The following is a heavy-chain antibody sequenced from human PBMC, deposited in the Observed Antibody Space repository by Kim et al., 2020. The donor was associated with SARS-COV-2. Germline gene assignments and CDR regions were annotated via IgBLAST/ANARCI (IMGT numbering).Heavy chain of an antibody. D-gene: IGHD2-2*01. V-gene: IGHV4-31*03. CDR3: ARCQPLDH. CDR2: ISYSGNS. CDR1: GGSIRSGGKF. Sequence: SETLSLTCSVSGGSIRSGGKFWTWIRQHPAKGLEWIGYISYSGNSHYSPSLRSRVSISLQTSENQFSLELTSVTAADTAAYYCARCQPLDHWGQCILVPV. J-gene: IGHJ1*01.